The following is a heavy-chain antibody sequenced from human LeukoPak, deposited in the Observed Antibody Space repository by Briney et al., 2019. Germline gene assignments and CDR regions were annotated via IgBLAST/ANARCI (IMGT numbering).Heavy chain of an antibody. CDR3: ASDDYYDSSGYQYYFDY. J-gene: IGHJ4*02. D-gene: IGHD3-22*01. CDR1: GFTFSNFW. CDR2: ISYDGSNK. V-gene: IGHV3-30*03. Sequence: GGSLRLSCAASGFTFSNFWMSWVRQAPGKGLEWVAVISYDGSNKYYADSVKGRFTISRDNSKDTLYLQMNSLRAEDTAVYYCASDDYYDSSGYQYYFDYWGQGTLVTVSS.